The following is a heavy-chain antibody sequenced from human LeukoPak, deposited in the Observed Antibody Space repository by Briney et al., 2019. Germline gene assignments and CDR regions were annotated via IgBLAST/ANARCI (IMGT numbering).Heavy chain of an antibody. V-gene: IGHV3-66*01. J-gene: IGHJ4*02. CDR3: ARVQGSGLFRWY. CDR1: GFTFSSYA. CDR2: IYSDGST. D-gene: IGHD2-15*01. Sequence: GGSLRLSCAASGFTFSSYAMSWVRQAPGKGLEWVSVIYSDGSTYYAGSVRGRLTISTDNTKNTLYLQMNSLRTEDTAVYYCARVQGSGLFRWYWGQGTLITVSS.